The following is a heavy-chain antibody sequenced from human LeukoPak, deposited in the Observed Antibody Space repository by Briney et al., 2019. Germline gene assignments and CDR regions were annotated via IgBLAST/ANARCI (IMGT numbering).Heavy chain of an antibody. CDR1: GGSISSGGYS. J-gene: IGHJ4*02. CDR3: ARSDYGWGHLCY. D-gene: IGHD3-16*01. CDR2: IYHSGST. V-gene: IGHV4-30-2*02. Sequence: SETLSLTCAVSGGSISSGGYSWSWIRQPPGKGLEWIGYIYHSGSTYYNPSLKSRVTISVDTSKNQFSLKLSSVTAADTAVYYCARSDYGWGHLCYWGQGTLVTVSS.